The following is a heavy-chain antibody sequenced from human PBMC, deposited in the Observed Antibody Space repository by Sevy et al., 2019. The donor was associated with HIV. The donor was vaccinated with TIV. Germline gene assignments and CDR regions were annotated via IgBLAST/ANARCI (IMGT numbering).Heavy chain of an antibody. CDR1: GFTFSNYG. J-gene: IGHJ6*02. CDR2: IWYDGNNK. V-gene: IGHV3-33*01. D-gene: IGHD3-3*01. CDR3: TRALYYDFWSTYYYGMDV. Sequence: GGSLRLSCAASGFTFSNYGMHWVRQAPGKGLEWVAVIWYDGNNKYYADSVKGRFTISRDNSKNTLYLQMNSLRAEDTAVYYCTRALYYDFWSTYYYGMDVWGQGTTVTVSS.